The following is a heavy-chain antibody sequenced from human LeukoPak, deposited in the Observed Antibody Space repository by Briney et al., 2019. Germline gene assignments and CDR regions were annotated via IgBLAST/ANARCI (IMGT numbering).Heavy chain of an antibody. Sequence: GGSLRLSCAASGFTFSSYEMNWVRQAPGKGLGWVSYISSSGSTIYYADSVKGRFTISRDNAKNSLYLQMNSLRAEDTAVYYCARTMVRERYFDYWGQGTLVTVSS. CDR3: ARTMVRERYFDY. CDR2: ISSSGSTI. D-gene: IGHD3-10*01. J-gene: IGHJ4*02. V-gene: IGHV3-48*03. CDR1: GFTFSSYE.